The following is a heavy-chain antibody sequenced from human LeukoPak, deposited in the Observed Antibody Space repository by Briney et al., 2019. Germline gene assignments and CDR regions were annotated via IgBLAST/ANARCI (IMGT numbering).Heavy chain of an antibody. CDR2: ISGSGGST. V-gene: IGHV3-23*01. J-gene: IGHJ4*02. D-gene: IGHD1-26*01. CDR1: GFTFSSYA. Sequence: GGSLRLSCAASGFTFSSYAMSWVRQAPGKGLEWVSAISGSGGSTYYADSVKGRFTIPRDNSKDTLYLQMNSLRAEDTAVYYCAKSAGATNTFDYWGQGTLVTVSS. CDR3: AKSAGATNTFDY.